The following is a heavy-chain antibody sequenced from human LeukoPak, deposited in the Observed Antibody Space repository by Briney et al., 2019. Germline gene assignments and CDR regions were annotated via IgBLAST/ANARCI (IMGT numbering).Heavy chain of an antibody. CDR2: INPNSGGT. J-gene: IGHJ4*02. D-gene: IGHD5-12*01. CDR3: ARARRIVAIPLDY. Sequence: PEASVKVSCKASGYTFTGYYMHWVRQAPGQGLEWMGWINPNSGGTNYAQKFQGRVTMTRDTSISTAYMELSRLRSDDTAVYYCARARRIVAIPLDYWGQGTPVTVSS. CDR1: GYTFTGYY. V-gene: IGHV1-2*02.